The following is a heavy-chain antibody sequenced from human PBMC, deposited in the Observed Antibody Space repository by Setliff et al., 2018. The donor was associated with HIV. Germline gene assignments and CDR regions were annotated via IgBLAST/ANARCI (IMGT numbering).Heavy chain of an antibody. CDR2: ISAYNGNT. CDR3: ARGADIAAAGQAKGGAFDI. J-gene: IGHJ3*02. CDR1: GYTFTSYG. V-gene: IGHV1-18*01. Sequence: GASVKVSCKASGYTFTSYGISWVRQAPGQGLEWMGWISAYNGNTNYAQKLQGRVTMTTDTSTSTAYMELRRLRSEDTAVYYCARGADIAAAGQAKGGAFDIWGQGTMVTVSS. D-gene: IGHD6-13*01.